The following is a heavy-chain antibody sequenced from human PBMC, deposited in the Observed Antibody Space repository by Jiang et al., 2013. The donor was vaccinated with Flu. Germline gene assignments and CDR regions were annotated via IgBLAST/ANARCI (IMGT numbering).Heavy chain of an antibody. CDR2: ISSSGSTI. J-gene: IGHJ4*02. D-gene: IGHD3-22*01. Sequence: QLVESGGGLVQPGGSLRLSCAASGFTFSSYEMNWVRQAPGKGLEWVSYISSSGSTIYYADSVKGRFTISRDNAKNSLYLQMNSLRAEDTAVYYCARDYPGWLLLAIDYWGQGTLVTVSS. CDR1: GFTFSSYE. CDR3: ARDYPGWLLLAIDY. V-gene: IGHV3-48*03.